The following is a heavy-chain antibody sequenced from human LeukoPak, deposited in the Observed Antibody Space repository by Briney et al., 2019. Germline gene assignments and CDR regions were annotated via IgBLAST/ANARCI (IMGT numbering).Heavy chain of an antibody. D-gene: IGHD6-19*01. J-gene: IGHJ4*02. CDR1: GFTFDDYA. Sequence: GGSLRLSCAASGFTFDDYAMHWVRQAPGKGLEWVANIKQDGSEKYYVDSVKGRFTISRDNAKNSLYLQMNSLRAEDTAVYYCARVSGPHWGQGTLVTVSS. CDR3: ARVSGPH. V-gene: IGHV3-7*01. CDR2: IKQDGSEK.